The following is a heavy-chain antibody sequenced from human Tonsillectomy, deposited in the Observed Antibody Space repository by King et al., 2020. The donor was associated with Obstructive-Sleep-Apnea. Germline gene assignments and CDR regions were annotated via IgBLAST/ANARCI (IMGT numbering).Heavy chain of an antibody. V-gene: IGHV3-30*18. J-gene: IGHJ4*02. Sequence: VQLVESGGGVVLPGTSLRLSCSASGFRFSTRDNKWGRHAPGAGVGLVALLLWYERDKYYSDSVKGRFTISRDNSKNTLYLVMNGLRAEETAAYYCAKGEWSSRSIDYWGQGTLVTVSS. CDR3: AKGEWSSRSIDY. CDR2: LLWYERDK. D-gene: IGHD6-13*01. CDR1: GFRFSTRD.